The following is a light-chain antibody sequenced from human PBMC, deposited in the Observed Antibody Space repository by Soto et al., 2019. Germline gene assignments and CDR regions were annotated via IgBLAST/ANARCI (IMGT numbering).Light chain of an antibody. CDR2: FNSDGSH. J-gene: IGLJ2*01. CDR3: QTWGTGTVV. V-gene: IGLV4-69*01. Sequence: QLVLTQSPSASASLGASVKLTCTLSGGHSSYAIAWHQQQPEKGPRYLMKFNSDGSHNKGDGIPDRFSGSSSGAERYLTISSLQSEDEADYYCQTWGTGTVVFGGGTKLTVL. CDR1: GGHSSYA.